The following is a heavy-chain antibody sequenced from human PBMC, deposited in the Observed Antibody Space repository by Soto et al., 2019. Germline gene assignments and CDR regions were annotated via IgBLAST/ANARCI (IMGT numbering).Heavy chain of an antibody. CDR2: IYHSGSN. CDR1: GASMTSGGYY. J-gene: IGHJ5*02. CDR3: ARGGRFCTSASCSPHWFDP. D-gene: IGHD2-2*01. Sequence: QVQLQESGPGLVKPSQTLSLTYTVSGASMTSGGYYWSWVRHHPGKGLEWIGYIYHSGSNYYNPSLKRRITMSVNTSKTQFSLNLSSVTAADTAVYFCARGGRFCTSASCSPHWFDPWGQGTLVTVSS. V-gene: IGHV4-31*03.